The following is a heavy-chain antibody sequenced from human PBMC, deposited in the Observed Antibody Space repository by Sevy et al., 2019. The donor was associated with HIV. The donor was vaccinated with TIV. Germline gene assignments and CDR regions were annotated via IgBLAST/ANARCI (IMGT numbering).Heavy chain of an antibody. D-gene: IGHD2-8*01. J-gene: IGHJ4*02. CDR2: LSFGCGKI. Sequence: GGSLRLSCAASGFAVYDYSMSWIRQAPGEGLEWVATLSFGCGKINYADSVKGRFTISRANSKNSFYLQMDNLRVEDTALYYCAGEGCTRPHDYWGQGTRVTVSS. CDR1: GFAVYDYS. V-gene: IGHV3-23*01. CDR3: AGEGCTRPHDY.